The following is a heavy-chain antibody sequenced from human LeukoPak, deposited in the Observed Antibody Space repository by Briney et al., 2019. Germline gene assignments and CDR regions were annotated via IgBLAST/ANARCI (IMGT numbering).Heavy chain of an antibody. CDR2: IRYDGINK. D-gene: IGHD1-1*01. Sequence: GGSLRLSCAASGFTFSDYGMHWVRQAPGKGLEWVAFIRYDGINKYYADSVQGRFSISRDNSKNTLYLDMNSLRAEDTAVYYCARVQLERLDYWGQGTLVTVSS. V-gene: IGHV3-30*02. J-gene: IGHJ4*02. CDR3: ARVQLERLDY. CDR1: GFTFSDYG.